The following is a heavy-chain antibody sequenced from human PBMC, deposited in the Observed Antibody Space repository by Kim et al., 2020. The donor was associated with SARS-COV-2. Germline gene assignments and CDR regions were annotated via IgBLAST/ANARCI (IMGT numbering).Heavy chain of an antibody. CDR2: ITYDGNDH. Sequence: GGSLRLSCAASGFIFNYYGMHWVRQAPGKGLEWVGLITYDGNDHFYADSVKGRFTISRDNSKNTVYLQMNSLRTDDTAVYYCAKDFGHSYGFYNYFDPWGQGTLVILSS. J-gene: IGHJ5*02. D-gene: IGHD5-18*01. CDR1: GFIFNYYG. CDR3: AKDFGHSYGFYNYFDP. V-gene: IGHV3-30*18.